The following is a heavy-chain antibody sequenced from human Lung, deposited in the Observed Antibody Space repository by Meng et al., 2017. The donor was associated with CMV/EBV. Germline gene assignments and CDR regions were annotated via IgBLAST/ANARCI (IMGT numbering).Heavy chain of an antibody. V-gene: IGHV3-7*01. CDR2: IKQDGSEK. CDR1: GFTFSSYW. D-gene: IGHD3-16*02. CDR3: ARVRYSKGMGYYYGMDV. J-gene: IGHJ6*02. Sequence: GGSLRLXXAASGFTFSSYWMSWVRQAPGKGLEWVANIKQDGSEKYYVDSVKGRFTISRDKAKNSLYLQMNSLRAEDTAVYYCARVRYSKGMGYYYGMDVWGQGXTVTVSS.